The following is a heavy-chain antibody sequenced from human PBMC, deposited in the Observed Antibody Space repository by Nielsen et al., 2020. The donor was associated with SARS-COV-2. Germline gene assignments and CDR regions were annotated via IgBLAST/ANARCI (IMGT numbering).Heavy chain of an antibody. V-gene: IGHV3-33*01. J-gene: IGHJ2*01. CDR3: ARAVLRDWYFDL. CDR1: GFTFSSYG. CDR2: IWYDGSNK. D-gene: IGHD2/OR15-2a*01. Sequence: GESLKISCAASGFTFSSYGMHWVRQAPGKGLEWVAVIWYDGSNKYYADSVKGRFTISRDNSKNTLYLQMNSLRAEDTAVYYCARAVLRDWYFDLWGRGTLVTVSS.